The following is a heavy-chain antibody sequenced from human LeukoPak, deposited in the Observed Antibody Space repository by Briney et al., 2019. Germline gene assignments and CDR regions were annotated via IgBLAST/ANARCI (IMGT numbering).Heavy chain of an antibody. Sequence: SVKVSCKASGGTFSSYAISWVRQAPGQGLEWMGGIIPIFGTANYAQKSQGRVTITTDESTSTAYMELSSLRSEDTAVYYCARGPSRGTKYYFDYWGQGTLVTVSS. CDR3: ARGPSRGTKYYFDY. CDR2: IIPIFGTA. D-gene: IGHD1-26*01. J-gene: IGHJ4*02. CDR1: GGTFSSYA. V-gene: IGHV1-69*05.